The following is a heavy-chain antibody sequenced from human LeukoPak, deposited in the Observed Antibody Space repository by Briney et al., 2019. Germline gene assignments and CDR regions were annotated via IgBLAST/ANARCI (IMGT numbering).Heavy chain of an antibody. CDR2: ISGDGVST. CDR3: ARESGKFDY. CDR1: GLPIGDFA. Sequence: GGSLRLSCVASGLPIGDFAMHWVRQAPGQGLEWVSLISGDGVSTFFTDSVKGRFSISRDNSKNSLFLEMSSRRTEDTAMYYCARESGKFDYWGQGTLVAVSS. V-gene: IGHV3-43*02. J-gene: IGHJ4*02.